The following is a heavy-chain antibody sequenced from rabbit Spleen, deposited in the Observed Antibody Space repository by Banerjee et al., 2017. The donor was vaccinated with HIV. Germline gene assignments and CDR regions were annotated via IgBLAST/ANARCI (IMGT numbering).Heavy chain of an antibody. V-gene: IGHV1S45*01. CDR1: GFSFSDRDV. Sequence: QEQLVESGGGLVKPEGSLTLACKASGFSFSDRDVMCWVRQAPGKGLEWIACINTATGKAVYASWAKGRFTISKPSSNTVTLQMTSLPAADTATCFCARDLVGVIGWNFGFWGPGTLVTVS. CDR3: ARDLVGVIGWNFGF. CDR2: INTATGKA. D-gene: IGHD1-1*01. J-gene: IGHJ4*01.